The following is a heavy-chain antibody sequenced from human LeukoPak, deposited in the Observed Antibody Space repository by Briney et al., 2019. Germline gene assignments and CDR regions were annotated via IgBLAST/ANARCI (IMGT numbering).Heavy chain of an antibody. Sequence: ASVRVSCKASGYTFSDYYMHWVRQAPGQGFEWMGWINANDGDTNYAQTLQGRVTITTDTSTSTPYMELRRLRSDDTAVYYCARGGDYNWFDPWGQGTLVTVSS. D-gene: IGHD4-17*01. J-gene: IGHJ5*02. V-gene: IGHV1-18*04. CDR1: GYTFSDYY. CDR2: INANDGDT. CDR3: ARGGDYNWFDP.